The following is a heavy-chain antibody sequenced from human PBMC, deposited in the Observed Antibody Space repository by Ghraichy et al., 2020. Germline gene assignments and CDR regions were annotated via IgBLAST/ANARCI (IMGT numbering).Heavy chain of an antibody. V-gene: IGHV3-23*01. CDR2: ISGSGGNT. D-gene: IGHD2-15*01. Sequence: GGSLRLSCAASGFTFSSYAMSWVRQAPGKGLEWVSAISGSGGNTYYADSVKGRFTFSRDNSKNTLYLQMNSLRAEDTADYYCAKDVGRGGGSCFHHWGQGTLVTVSS. CDR3: AKDVGRGGGSCFHH. CDR1: GFTFSSYA. J-gene: IGHJ1*01.